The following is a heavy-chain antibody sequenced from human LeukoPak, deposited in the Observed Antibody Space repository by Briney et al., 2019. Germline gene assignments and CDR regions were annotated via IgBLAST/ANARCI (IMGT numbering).Heavy chain of an antibody. CDR1: GGSISSGDYY. CDR2: IYYSGST. J-gene: IGHJ3*02. D-gene: IGHD2-2*01. V-gene: IGHV4-30-4*08. Sequence: SETLSLTCTVSGGSISSGDYYWSWIRQPPVKGLEWIGYIYYSGSTYYNPSLKSRVTISVDTSKSQFSLKLSSVTAADTAVYYCARDPVPVSPHAFDIWGQGTMVTVSS. CDR3: ARDPVPVSPHAFDI.